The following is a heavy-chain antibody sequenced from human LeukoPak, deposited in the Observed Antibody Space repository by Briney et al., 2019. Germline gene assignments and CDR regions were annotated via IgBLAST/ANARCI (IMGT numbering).Heavy chain of an antibody. J-gene: IGHJ4*02. V-gene: IGHV4-61*01. CDR2: IYYSGST. CDR3: AREYYYGSGSYPYFDY. Sequence: PSETLSLTCSVSGGSVSSGSYYWSWIRQPPGKGLEWIGYIYYSGSTNYNPSLKRRVTISVDTSKNQSSLKLSSVTAADTAVYYCAREYYYGSGSYPYFDYWGQGTLVTVSS. D-gene: IGHD3-10*01. CDR1: GGSVSSGSYY.